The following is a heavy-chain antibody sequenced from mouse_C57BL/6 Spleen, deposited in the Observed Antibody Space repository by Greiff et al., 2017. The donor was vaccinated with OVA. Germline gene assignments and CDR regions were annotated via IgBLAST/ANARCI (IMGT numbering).Heavy chain of an antibody. CDR2: ISYDGSN. V-gene: IGHV3-6*01. Sequence: VQLKESGPGLVKPSQSLSLTCSVSGYSITSGYFWYWIRQFPGNILECVGYISYDGSNNYNPSLKNRISLTRATSKNQFFLKLKSVTTEDTATYYCARYLYYYGSSLFYFDYWGKGPTLTVST. CDR1: GYSITSGYF. D-gene: IGHD1-1*01. J-gene: IGHJ2*01. CDR3: ARYLYYYGSSLFYFDY.